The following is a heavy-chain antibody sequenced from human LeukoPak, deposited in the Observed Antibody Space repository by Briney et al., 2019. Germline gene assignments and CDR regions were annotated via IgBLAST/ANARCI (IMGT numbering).Heavy chain of an antibody. CDR1: GFTFSDYA. CDR2: IRSKAYGGTT. CDR3: TRGNQVLLYFFDY. V-gene: IGHV3-49*04. J-gene: IGHJ4*02. Sequence: PGGSLRLSCTASGFTFSDYAMSWVRQAPGKGLEWVGFIRSKAYGGTTEYAASVKGRFTTSRDDSKSIAYLEMNGLITEDTAVYYCTRGNQVLLYFFDYWGQGTLATVSS. D-gene: IGHD2-2*01.